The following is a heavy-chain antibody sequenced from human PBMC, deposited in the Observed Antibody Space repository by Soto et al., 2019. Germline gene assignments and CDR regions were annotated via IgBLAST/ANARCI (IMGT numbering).Heavy chain of an antibody. CDR1: GFTFSSYA. V-gene: IGHV3-23*01. CDR3: AKDPNNWNPGPLDY. J-gene: IGHJ4*02. CDR2: ISGSGGST. Sequence: GGSRRLSWAASGFTFSSYAMSWVGQAPGKGLEWVSAISGSGGSTYYADSVKGRFTISRDNSKNTLYLQMNSLRAEDTAVYYCAKDPNNWNPGPLDYWGQGTLVTVSS. D-gene: IGHD1-20*01.